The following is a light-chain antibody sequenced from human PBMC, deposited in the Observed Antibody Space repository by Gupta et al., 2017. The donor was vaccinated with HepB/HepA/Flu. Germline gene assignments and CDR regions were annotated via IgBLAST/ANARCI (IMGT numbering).Light chain of an antibody. CDR3: QVWETSTDPRV. CDR1: NIGSKN. V-gene: IGLV3-21*03. CDR2: GNS. J-gene: IGLJ3*02. Sequence: SYVLTQPPSVSVASGKTARITGGGNNIGSKNVHWYQQKPGQAPVLVVYGNSDRPSGIPERFSGSNSGDTATLTISRVEAGDEADYYCQVWETSTDPRVFSGGTKLTVL.